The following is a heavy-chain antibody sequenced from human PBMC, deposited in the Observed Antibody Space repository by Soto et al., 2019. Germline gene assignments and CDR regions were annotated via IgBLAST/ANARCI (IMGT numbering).Heavy chain of an antibody. J-gene: IGHJ6*03. Sequence: SQTLSLTCALSGDSVSSHSAAWNWIRQSPSRGLEWLGRTYYRTKWYNDYAVSVKSRITINQDTSKNQFSLQLNTVTPEDTAVYYCARSIDQWLRFIYYYYMDVWGKGTTVTVSS. CDR1: GDSVSSHSAA. CDR3: ARSIDQWLRFIYYYYMDV. V-gene: IGHV6-1*01. D-gene: IGHD5-12*01. CDR2: TYYRTKWYN.